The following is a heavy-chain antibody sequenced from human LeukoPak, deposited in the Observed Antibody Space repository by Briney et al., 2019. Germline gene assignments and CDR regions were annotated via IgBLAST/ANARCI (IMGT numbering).Heavy chain of an antibody. CDR1: GGSINSHY. Sequence: SETLSLTCSVSGGSINSHYWSWIRQPPGKRLEWIGYIFNTGNTNYNPSLASRVTMSVDTSRAQFFPRLGPVTAADTAIYYCASRPADTTWYGVFDYWSQGTLVTVSS. V-gene: IGHV4-59*11. J-gene: IGHJ4*02. CDR2: IFNTGNT. D-gene: IGHD3-10*01. CDR3: ASRPADTTWYGVFDY.